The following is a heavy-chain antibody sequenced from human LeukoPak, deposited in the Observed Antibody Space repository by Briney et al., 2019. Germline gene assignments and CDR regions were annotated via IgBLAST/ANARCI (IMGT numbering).Heavy chain of an antibody. Sequence: GVSLRLSCAASGFTFSSYSMNWVRQAPGKGLEWVSSISSSSSYIYYADSVKGRFTISRDNAKNSLYLQMNSLRAEDTAVYYCARADYGDYVFDYWGQGTLVTVSS. V-gene: IGHV3-21*01. D-gene: IGHD4-17*01. CDR1: GFTFSSYS. CDR3: ARADYGDYVFDY. CDR2: ISSSSSYI. J-gene: IGHJ4*02.